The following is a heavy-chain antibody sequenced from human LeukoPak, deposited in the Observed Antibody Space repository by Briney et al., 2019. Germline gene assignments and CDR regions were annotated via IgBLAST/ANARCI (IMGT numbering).Heavy chain of an antibody. Sequence: GGSLRLSCAASGFTVSSSYISWVRQAPGKGLEWVSVIYSGGSTYYADSVKGRFTISRHNSKNTLYLQMNSLRAEDTVVYYCASGSEYYDSSGYYSYFDYWGQGTLVTVSS. CDR3: ASGSEYYDSSGYYSYFDY. D-gene: IGHD3-22*01. CDR1: GFTVSSSY. J-gene: IGHJ4*02. V-gene: IGHV3-53*04. CDR2: IYSGGST.